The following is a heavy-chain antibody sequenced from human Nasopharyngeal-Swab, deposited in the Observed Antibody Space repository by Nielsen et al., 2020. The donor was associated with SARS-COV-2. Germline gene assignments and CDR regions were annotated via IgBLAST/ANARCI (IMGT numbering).Heavy chain of an antibody. J-gene: IGHJ6*03. D-gene: IGHD3-3*01. V-gene: IGHV4-59*01. Sequence: SETLSLTCTVSGGSISSYYWSWIRQPPGKGLEWIGYIYYSGSTNYNPSLKSRVTISVDTSKNQFSLKLSSVTAADTAVYYCASVQVPSYDFWSGYPYYYYMDVWGKGTTVTVSS. CDR1: GGSISSYY. CDR3: ASVQVPSYDFWSGYPYYYYMDV. CDR2: IYYSGST.